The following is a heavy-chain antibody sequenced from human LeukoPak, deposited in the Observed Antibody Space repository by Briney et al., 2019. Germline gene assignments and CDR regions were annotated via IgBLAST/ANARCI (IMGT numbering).Heavy chain of an antibody. D-gene: IGHD2-15*01. Sequence: GGSLRLSCAASGFTFSSYGMHWVRQAPGKGLEWVAVISYDGSNKYYADSVKGRFTISRDNSKNTLYLQMNSLRAEDTAVYYCAKVIHCSGGSCYWSVDQNAFDIWGQGTMVTVSS. J-gene: IGHJ3*02. CDR2: ISYDGSNK. V-gene: IGHV3-30*18. CDR1: GFTFSSYG. CDR3: AKVIHCSGGSCYWSVDQNAFDI.